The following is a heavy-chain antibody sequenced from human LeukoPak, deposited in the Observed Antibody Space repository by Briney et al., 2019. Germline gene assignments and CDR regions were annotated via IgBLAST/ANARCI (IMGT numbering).Heavy chain of an antibody. J-gene: IGHJ6*02. Sequence: GSLRLSCAASGFTFSSYSMNWVRQAPGKGLEWVSYISSSSSTIYYADSVKGRFTISRDNAKNSLHLQMNSLRDEDTAVYYCASMWDYDFWSGYLAHYGMDVWGQGTTVTVSS. D-gene: IGHD3-3*01. CDR2: ISSSSSTI. V-gene: IGHV3-48*02. CDR1: GFTFSSYS. CDR3: ASMWDYDFWSGYLAHYGMDV.